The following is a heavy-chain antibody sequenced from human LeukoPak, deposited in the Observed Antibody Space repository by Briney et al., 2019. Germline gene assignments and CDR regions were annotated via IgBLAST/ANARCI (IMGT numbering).Heavy chain of an antibody. CDR1: GFTFDDYA. J-gene: IGHJ2*01. CDR3: AKGTPLLLYWYFDL. D-gene: IGHD2/OR15-2a*01. Sequence: GGSLRLSCAASGFTFDDYAMHWVWQAPGKGLEWVSGISWNSGSIGYADSVKGRFTISRDNAKNSLYLQMNSLRAEDTALYYCAKGTPLLLYWYFDLWGRGTLVTVSS. CDR2: ISWNSGSI. V-gene: IGHV3-9*01.